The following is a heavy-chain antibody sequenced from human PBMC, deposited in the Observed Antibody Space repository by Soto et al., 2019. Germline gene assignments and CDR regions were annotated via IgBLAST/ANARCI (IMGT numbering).Heavy chain of an antibody. Sequence: QVQLQESGPGLVKPSQTLSLTCTVSGGSISSGGYYWSWIRQHPGKGLEWIGYIYYSGGSYYNPSLKSRVTISVDTSKNPFSLKLSSVTAADTAVYYCASVSGAYCSGGSCYFDYWGQGTLVTVSS. CDR1: GGSISSGGYY. D-gene: IGHD2-15*01. V-gene: IGHV4-31*03. CDR3: ASVSGAYCSGGSCYFDY. CDR2: IYYSGGS. J-gene: IGHJ4*02.